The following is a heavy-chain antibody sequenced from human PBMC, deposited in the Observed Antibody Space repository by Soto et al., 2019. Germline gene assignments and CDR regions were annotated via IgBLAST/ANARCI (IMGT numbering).Heavy chain of an antibody. CDR3: ARSQWELPLDY. CDR2: INPSGGST. V-gene: IGHV1-46*01. D-gene: IGHD1-26*01. J-gene: IGHJ4*02. Sequence: ASVKVSCKASGYTFTSYYMHWVRQAPGRGLEWMGIINPSGGSTSYAQKFQGRVTMTRDTSTSTVYMELSSLRSEDTAVYYCARSQWELPLDYWGQGTLVTVSS. CDR1: GYTFTSYY.